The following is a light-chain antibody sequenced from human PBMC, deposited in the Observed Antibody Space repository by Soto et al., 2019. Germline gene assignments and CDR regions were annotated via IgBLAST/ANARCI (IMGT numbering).Light chain of an antibody. V-gene: IGKV1-5*03. CDR3: QQLNRPIT. CDR1: QSISSW. J-gene: IGKJ5*01. Sequence: EIPMTKSPSTLYASVGDSVTITCRASQSISSWLAWYQQKPGKAPKFLMYKASNLESGVPSRFSGSGSGTDFTLTISSLQPEDFATYYCQQLNRPITFGQGTRLEIK. CDR2: KAS.